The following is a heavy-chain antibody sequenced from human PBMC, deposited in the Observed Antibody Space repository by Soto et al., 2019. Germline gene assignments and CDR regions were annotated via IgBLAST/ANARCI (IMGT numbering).Heavy chain of an antibody. J-gene: IGHJ4*02. Sequence: GGSLRLSCAASGFTFSSYGMHWVRQAPGKGLEWVAVISYDGSNKYYADSVKGRFTISRDNSKNTLYLQMNSLRAEDTAVYYCAKGYYDSSGYYYWGQGTLVTVSS. D-gene: IGHD3-22*01. CDR2: ISYDGSNK. CDR1: GFTFSSYG. V-gene: IGHV3-30*18. CDR3: AKGYYDSSGYYY.